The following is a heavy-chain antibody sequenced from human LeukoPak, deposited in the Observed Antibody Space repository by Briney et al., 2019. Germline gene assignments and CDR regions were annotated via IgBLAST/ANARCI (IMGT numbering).Heavy chain of an antibody. J-gene: IGHJ3*02. D-gene: IGHD3-10*01. V-gene: IGHV3-48*01. CDR3: AREGEAFDI. CDR2: ISSSSSTT. CDR1: GFTFSSYS. Sequence: GGSLRLSCAASGFTFSSYSMNWVRQAPGKGLEWVSYISSSSSTTYYADSVKGRFTISRDNAKNSLYLQMNSLRAEDMAVYFCAREGEAFDIWGQGTMVTVSS.